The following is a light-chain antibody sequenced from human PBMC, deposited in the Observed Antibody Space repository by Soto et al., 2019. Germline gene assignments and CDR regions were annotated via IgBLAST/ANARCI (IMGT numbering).Light chain of an antibody. CDR2: GAS. CDR3: QQYRNSLYT. CDR1: QSVSSSY. J-gene: IGKJ2*01. Sequence: EIVLTQSPGTLSLSPGERATLSCRASQSVSSSYLAWYQQKPGQAPRLLIYGASSRATGIPDRFSGSGSGTDFTLTISRLEPEEFAVYYCQQYRNSLYTFGQGTKLEIK. V-gene: IGKV3-20*01.